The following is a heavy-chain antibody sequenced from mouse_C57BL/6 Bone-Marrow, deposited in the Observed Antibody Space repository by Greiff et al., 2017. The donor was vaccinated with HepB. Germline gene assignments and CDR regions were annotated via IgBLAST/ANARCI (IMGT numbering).Heavy chain of an antibody. D-gene: IGHD1-1*01. CDR2: IYPRSGNT. V-gene: IGHV1-81*01. Sequence: VKLMESGAELARPGASVKLSCKASGYTFTSYGISWVKQRTGQGLEWIGEIYPRSGNTYYNEKFKGKATLTADKSSSTAYMELRSLTSEDSAVYFCAREIPYYYGSSYENYWGQGTTLTVSS. J-gene: IGHJ2*01. CDR3: AREIPYYYGSSYENY. CDR1: GYTFTSYG.